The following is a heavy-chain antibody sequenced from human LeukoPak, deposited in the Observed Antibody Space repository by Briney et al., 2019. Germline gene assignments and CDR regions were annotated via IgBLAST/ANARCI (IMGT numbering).Heavy chain of an antibody. CDR2: INPNSGGT. D-gene: IGHD2-15*01. Sequence: ASVKVSCKASGYTFTGYYMHWVRQAPGQGLEWMGWINPNSGGTNYAQKFQGRVTMTRDTSISTAYMELSRLRSDDTAVYYCARGGVVVAAINPDDAFDIWGQGTMVTVSS. CDR3: ARGGVVVAAINPDDAFDI. J-gene: IGHJ3*02. CDR1: GYTFTGYY. V-gene: IGHV1-2*02.